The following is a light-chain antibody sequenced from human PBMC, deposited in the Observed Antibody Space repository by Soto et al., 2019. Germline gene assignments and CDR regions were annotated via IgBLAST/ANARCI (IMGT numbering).Light chain of an antibody. CDR2: NDN. J-gene: IGLJ2*01. CDR1: SSNIGSNA. CDR3: GSWDDGLNAPV. V-gene: IGLV1-44*01. Sequence: QSVLTQPPSVSGTPGQRVTISCSGTSSNIGSNAVNWYQHLPGTAPKLLIYNDNQRPSGVPDRFSGSRSGTSASLAISGLQSEDESVHYCGSWDDGLNAPVFGGGTKVTVL.